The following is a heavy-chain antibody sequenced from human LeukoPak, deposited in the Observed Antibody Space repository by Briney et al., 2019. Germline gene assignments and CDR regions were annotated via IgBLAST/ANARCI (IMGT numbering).Heavy chain of an antibody. J-gene: IGHJ2*01. D-gene: IGHD3-9*01. CDR2: IWYDGSNK. CDR1: GFTFSNYG. CDR3: ARTVTGNWYFDL. Sequence: GRSLRLSCAASGFTFSNYGLHWVRQAPGKGLEWVAVIWYDGSNKYYADSVKGRFTISRDNSKNTLYLQMNSLRAEDTAVYYCARTVTGNWYFDLWGRGTLVTVSS. V-gene: IGHV3-33*01.